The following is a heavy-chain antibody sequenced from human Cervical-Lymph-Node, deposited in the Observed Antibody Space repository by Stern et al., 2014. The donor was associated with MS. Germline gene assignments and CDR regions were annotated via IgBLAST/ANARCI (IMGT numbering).Heavy chain of an antibody. CDR3: ARDTYYYDPSGDAFDI. V-gene: IGHV1-18*01. CDR2: ISAYNGNT. CDR1: GYILNSYA. D-gene: IGHD3-22*01. J-gene: IGHJ3*02. Sequence: VQLEESGAEVKKPGASVKVSCKASGYILNSYALSWVRQAPGQGLEWMGWISAYNGNTNYAQNVQGRVTITTDTSSSTAYMELRSLRSDDTAVYYCARDTYYYDPSGDAFDIWGQGTMVTVSS.